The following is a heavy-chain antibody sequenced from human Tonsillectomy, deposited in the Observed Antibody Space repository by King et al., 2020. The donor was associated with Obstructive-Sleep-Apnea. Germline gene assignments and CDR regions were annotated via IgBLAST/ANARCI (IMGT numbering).Heavy chain of an antibody. V-gene: IGHV4-59*01. CDR2: IYYSGST. D-gene: IGHD5-24*01. CDR3: ARGARGEMATMYY. CDR1: GGSISSYY. Sequence: VQPQESGPGLVKPSETLSLTCTVSGGSISSYYWSWIRQPPGKGLEWIGYIYYSGSTNYNPSLKSRVTIAVDTSKNQFSLKLSSVTAADTAVYYCARGARGEMATMYYWGQGTLVTVSS. J-gene: IGHJ4*02.